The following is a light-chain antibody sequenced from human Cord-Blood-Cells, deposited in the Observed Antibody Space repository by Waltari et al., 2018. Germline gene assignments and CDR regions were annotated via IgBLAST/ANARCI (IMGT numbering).Light chain of an antibody. CDR1: QSVSSSY. V-gene: IGKV3-20*01. Sequence: DIVLTHPPRTLSLSPAERATLSCRASQSVSSSYLAWYQQKPGQAPRLLIYGASSRATGIPDRFSGSGSGTDFTLTISRLEPEDFAVYYCQQYGSSPFTFGPGTKVDIK. J-gene: IGKJ3*01. CDR3: QQYGSSPFT. CDR2: GAS.